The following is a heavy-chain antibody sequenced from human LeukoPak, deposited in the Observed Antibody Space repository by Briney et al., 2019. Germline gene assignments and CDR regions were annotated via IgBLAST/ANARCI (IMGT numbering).Heavy chain of an antibody. J-gene: IGHJ4*02. CDR3: ARDEYYDSSGYTS. CDR1: GFTFSIYS. CDR2: ISSSSTTI. Sequence: PGGSLRLSCAASGFTFSIYSMTWVRQAPGKGLEWLSYISSSSTTIYYADSVKGRFTISRDNAKNSLYLQMNSLRAEDTALYYCARDEYYDSSGYTSWGQGTLVTVSS. V-gene: IGHV3-48*01. D-gene: IGHD3-22*01.